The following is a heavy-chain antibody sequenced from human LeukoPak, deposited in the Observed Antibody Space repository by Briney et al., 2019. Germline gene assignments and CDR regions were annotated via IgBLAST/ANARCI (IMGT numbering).Heavy chain of an antibody. D-gene: IGHD2-2*02. CDR2: ISGSGGST. Sequence: SRGSLRLSCVASGFTFTDHYMSWVRQAPGKGLEWVSAISGSGGSTYYADSVKGRFTISRDNSKNTLYLQMNSLRAEDTAVYYCAKDIVVVPAAIRDPIDYWGQGTLVTVSS. J-gene: IGHJ4*02. CDR1: GFTFTDHY. V-gene: IGHV3-23*01. CDR3: AKDIVVVPAAIRDPIDY.